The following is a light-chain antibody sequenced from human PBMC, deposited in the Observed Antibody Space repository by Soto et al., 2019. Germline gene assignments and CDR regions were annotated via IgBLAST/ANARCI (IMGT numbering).Light chain of an antibody. J-gene: IGKJ2*01. V-gene: IGKV3-20*01. CDR2: GTS. CDR3: QRYASSPLRA. CDR1: QTANTEF. Sequence: EIVLTQSPGTLSLSPGERATFSCRTSQTANTEFLAWYQQKPSLAPRLLIHGTSNRANGIPDRFRGSRPGADFTLTIYALEPEDFAVYYCQRYASSPLRAFGQGTKLEI.